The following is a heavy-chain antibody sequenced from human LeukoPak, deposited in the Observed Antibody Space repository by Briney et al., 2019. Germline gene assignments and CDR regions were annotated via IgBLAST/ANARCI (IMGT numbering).Heavy chain of an antibody. CDR3: ARLLRVWGSYYYYFDY. CDR1: GGCFSGYY. Sequence: SETLSLTCAVYGGCFSGYYWSWIRQPPGKGLEWIGEINHSGSTNYNPSLKSRVTISVDTSKNQFSLKLSSVTAADTAVYHCARLLRVWGSYYYYFDYWGQGTLVTVSS. D-gene: IGHD3-16*01. CDR2: INHSGST. V-gene: IGHV4-34*01. J-gene: IGHJ4*02.